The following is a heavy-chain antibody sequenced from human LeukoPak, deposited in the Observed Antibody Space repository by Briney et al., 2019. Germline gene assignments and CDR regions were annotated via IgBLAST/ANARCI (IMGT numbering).Heavy chain of an antibody. CDR3: ARGLYYYDRSTYDDFDY. D-gene: IGHD3-22*01. Sequence: ASVTVSCKASGYPFSTYWLHWVRQAPGQGLEWMGFVNPNDGARIYAQQFQGRITMTRDTSTNTVFMELSSLRSEDTAVYYCARGLYYYDRSTYDDFDYWGQGTLVTVSS. CDR2: VNPNDGAR. V-gene: IGHV1-46*01. CDR1: GYPFSTYW. J-gene: IGHJ4*02.